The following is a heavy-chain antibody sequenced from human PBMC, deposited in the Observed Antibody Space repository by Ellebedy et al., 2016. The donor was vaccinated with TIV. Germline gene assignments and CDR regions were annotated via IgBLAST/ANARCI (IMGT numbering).Heavy chain of an antibody. CDR1: SYTFTSYG. D-gene: IGHD3-10*01. J-gene: IGHJ6*02. CDR3: ARDRQYYGSRYPNYYYYYGMDV. CDR2: ISAYNGNT. Sequence: ASVKVSXKASSYTFTSYGISWVRQAPGQGLEWMGWISAYNGNTNYAQKLQGRVTMTTDTSTSTAYMELRSLRSDDTAVYYCARDRQYYGSRYPNYYYYYGMDVWGQGTTVTVSS. V-gene: IGHV1-18*01.